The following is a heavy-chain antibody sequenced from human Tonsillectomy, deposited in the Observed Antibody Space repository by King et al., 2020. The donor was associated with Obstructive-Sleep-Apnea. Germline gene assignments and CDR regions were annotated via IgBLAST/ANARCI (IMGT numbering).Heavy chain of an antibody. J-gene: IGHJ5*02. CDR1: GFTFSSYA. D-gene: IGHD4-17*01. CDR3: AKSDYGDYWGWFDP. CDR2: MRGSGGST. Sequence: VQLVESGGGLVQPGGSLRLSCVDSGFTFSSYAMSLVRQGPGKGLEWVSAMRGSGGSTYYADSVKGRFTISRDNSKNSLYLQMNSLRAEDTAVYYCAKSDYGDYWGWFDPWGQGTLVTVSS. V-gene: IGHV3-23*04.